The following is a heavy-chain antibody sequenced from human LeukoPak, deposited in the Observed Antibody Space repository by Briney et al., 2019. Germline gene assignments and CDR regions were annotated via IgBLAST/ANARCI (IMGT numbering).Heavy chain of an antibody. Sequence: GESLKISCKDSGYSFTSYWIGWVRQMPGKGLEWMGIIYPGDSDTRYSPSFQGQVTISADKSISTAYLQWSSLKASDTAMYYCARTLGYCSSTSCYPSWFDPWGQGTLVTVSS. D-gene: IGHD2-2*01. J-gene: IGHJ5*02. CDR1: GYSFTSYW. CDR3: ARTLGYCSSTSCYPSWFDP. V-gene: IGHV5-51*01. CDR2: IYPGDSDT.